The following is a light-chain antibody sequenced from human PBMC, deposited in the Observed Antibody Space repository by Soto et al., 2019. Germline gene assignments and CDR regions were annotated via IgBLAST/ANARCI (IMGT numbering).Light chain of an antibody. CDR1: SSNIGTSY. J-gene: IGLJ7*01. CDR3: AAWDDSLSGVL. CDR2: RNN. V-gene: IGLV1-47*01. Sequence: QSVLTQPHSASGTPGQRVAISCSGSSSNIGTSYVYWYQQLPGTAPKLLIYRNNQRPSGVPDRFSGSKSGTSASLAISGLRSEDEADYYCAAWDDSLSGVLFGGGTQLTVL.